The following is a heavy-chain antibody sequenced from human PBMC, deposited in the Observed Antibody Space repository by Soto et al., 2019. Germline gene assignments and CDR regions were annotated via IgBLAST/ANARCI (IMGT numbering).Heavy chain of an antibody. V-gene: IGHV3-23*01. Sequence: EVQLLESGGGLVQPGGSLRLSCETSGFSFNTYAMTWVRQTPGMGLEWVAVINYSGRTTFHAQSVKGRFTIARDNSRKTVFLHMDSLRAEDTAVYYCVNPRGAGKTYYCNMDVWGRGTTVIVSS. CDR2: INYSGRTT. J-gene: IGHJ6*02. CDR3: VNPRGAGKTYYCNMDV. CDR1: GFSFNTYA.